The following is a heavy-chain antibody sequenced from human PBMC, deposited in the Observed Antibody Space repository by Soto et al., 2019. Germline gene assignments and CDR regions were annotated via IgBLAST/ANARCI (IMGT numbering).Heavy chain of an antibody. CDR2: IIPIFGTA. V-gene: IGHV1-69*01. D-gene: IGHD6-6*01. CDR3: AREYSSSGWGVRGVYYFDY. Sequence: QVQLVQSGAEVKKPGSSVKVSCKASGGTFSSYAISWVRQAPGQGLEWMGGIIPIFGTANYAQKFQGRVTFTADESTSTAYMELSSLRSEDTAVYYCAREYSSSGWGVRGVYYFDYWGQGTLVTVSS. J-gene: IGHJ4*02. CDR1: GGTFSSYA.